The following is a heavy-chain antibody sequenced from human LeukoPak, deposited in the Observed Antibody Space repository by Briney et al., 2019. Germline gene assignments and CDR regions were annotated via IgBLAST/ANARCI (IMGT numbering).Heavy chain of an antibody. J-gene: IGHJ4*02. D-gene: IGHD3-10*01. Sequence: SQTLSLTCTVSGGSTSSGDYYWSWIRQPPGKGLEWIGYIYYSGSTYYKPSLKSRVIISVDTSKNQFSLKLSSVTAADTAVYYCARGNYYYGSGSLDYWGQGTLVTVSS. CDR1: GGSTSSGDYY. V-gene: IGHV4-30-4*01. CDR2: IYYSGST. CDR3: ARGNYYYGSGSLDY.